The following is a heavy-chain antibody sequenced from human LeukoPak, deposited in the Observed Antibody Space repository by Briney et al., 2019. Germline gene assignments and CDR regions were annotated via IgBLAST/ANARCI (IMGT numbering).Heavy chain of an antibody. Sequence: KPGGSLRLSCAASGFIFSSNAMTWVRQAPGKGLEWVSSISSSSSYIYYADSVKGRFTISRDNAKNSLYLQMNSLRAEDTAVYYCARVILWSHYYYYGMDVWGQGTTVTVSS. CDR1: GFIFSSNA. CDR3: ARVILWSHYYYYGMDV. J-gene: IGHJ6*02. CDR2: ISSSSSYI. D-gene: IGHD3-10*01. V-gene: IGHV3-21*01.